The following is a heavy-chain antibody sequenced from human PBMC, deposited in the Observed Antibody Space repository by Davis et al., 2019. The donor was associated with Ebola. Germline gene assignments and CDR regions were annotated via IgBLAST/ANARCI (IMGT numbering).Heavy chain of an antibody. CDR2: INTNTGNP. J-gene: IGHJ4*02. Sequence: AASVKVSCKASGYTFTSYAMNWVRQAPGQGLEWMGWINTNTGNPTYAQGFTGRFVFALDTSFTTAYLQISSLKAEDPAVDYCSGAGRWLPSEYWGQGTLVNVFS. D-gene: IGHD4-23*01. CDR1: GYTFTSYA. CDR3: SGAGRWLPSEY. V-gene: IGHV7-4-1*02.